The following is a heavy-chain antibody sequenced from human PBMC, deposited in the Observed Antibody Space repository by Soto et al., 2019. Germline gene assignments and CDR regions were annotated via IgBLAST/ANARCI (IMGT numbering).Heavy chain of an antibody. CDR2: MSGSSSTT. Sequence: GGSLRLSCATSGLTFSNYSMSWVRQAPGGGLEWVSSMSGSSSTTYYADSVRGRFTISRDRSKNTLYLQMSSLRAEDTALYYCAKNKERELPSVIDFWGQGTLVTVSS. CDR3: AKNKERELPSVIDF. V-gene: IGHV3-23*01. CDR1: GLTFSNYS. D-gene: IGHD1-7*01. J-gene: IGHJ4*02.